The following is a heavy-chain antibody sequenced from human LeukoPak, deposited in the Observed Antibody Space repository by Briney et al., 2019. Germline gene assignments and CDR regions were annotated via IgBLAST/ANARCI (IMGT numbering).Heavy chain of an antibody. CDR1: GGSLSSYY. V-gene: IGHV4-4*07. D-gene: IGHD1-14*01. CDR2: IYTSGST. CDR3: ARDLGHHLAADWFDP. Sequence: PSETLSLTCTVSGGSLSSYYWNWIRQPAGKGLEWIGRIYTSGSTKYNPSLKSRLTMSVDTSKNQFSLKLTSVTAADTAVYYCARDLGHHLAADWFDPWGQGTLVTVSS. J-gene: IGHJ5*02.